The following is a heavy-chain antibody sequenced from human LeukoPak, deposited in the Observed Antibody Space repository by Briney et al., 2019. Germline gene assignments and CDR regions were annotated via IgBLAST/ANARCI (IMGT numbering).Heavy chain of an antibody. CDR1: GFTFSSYE. J-gene: IGHJ6*04. D-gene: IGHD3-10*02. CDR3: AELGITMIGGV. CDR2: ISSSGSTI. Sequence: PAGSLRLSCAASGFTFSSYEMNWVRQPPGKGLEWVSYISSSGSTIYYADSVKGRFTISRDNAKNSLYLQMNSLRAEDTAVYYCAELGITMIGGVWGKGTTVTISS. V-gene: IGHV3-48*03.